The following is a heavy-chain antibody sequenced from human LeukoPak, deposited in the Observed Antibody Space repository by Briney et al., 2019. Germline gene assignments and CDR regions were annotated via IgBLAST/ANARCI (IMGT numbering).Heavy chain of an antibody. CDR1: GYRFRDYG. CDR2: ISAHNGNT. D-gene: IGHD6-19*01. V-gene: IGHV1-18*01. CDR3: ARVVTVAGTWGALDV. Sequence: ASVKVSCKASGYRFRDYGISWVRQAPGQGLEWIGRISAHNGNTNFAQKFQGRVTMTTDTYTTTAYMELRSLTSDDTAVYHCARVVTVAGTWGALDVWGQGTMVTVSS. J-gene: IGHJ3*01.